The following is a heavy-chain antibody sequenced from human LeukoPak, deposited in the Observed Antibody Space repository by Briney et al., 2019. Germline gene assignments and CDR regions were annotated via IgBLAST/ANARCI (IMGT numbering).Heavy chain of an antibody. V-gene: IGHV3-66*01. J-gene: IGHJ6*02. CDR3: AKDRTDYYGSGGSPNYYYYYGMDV. Sequence: GGSLRLSCAASGFTVSSNYMSWVRQAPGKGLEWVSVIYSGGSTYYADSVKGRFTISRDNSKNTLYLQMNSLRAEDTAVYYCAKDRTDYYGSGGSPNYYYYYGMDVWGQGTTVTVSS. CDR2: IYSGGST. D-gene: IGHD3-10*01. CDR1: GFTVSSNY.